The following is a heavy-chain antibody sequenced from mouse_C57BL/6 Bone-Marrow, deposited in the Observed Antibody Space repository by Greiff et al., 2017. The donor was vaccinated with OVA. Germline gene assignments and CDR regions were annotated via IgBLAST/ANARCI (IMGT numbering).Heavy chain of an antibody. CDR3: AKGIDGYYVDY. D-gene: IGHD2-3*01. Sequence: EVQLQQSGPELVKPGASVKISCKASGYTFTDYYMNWVKQSHGKSLEWIGDINPNNGGTSYNQKFKGKATLTVDQSSSTAYMELRSLTSEDSAVYYCAKGIDGYYVDYWGQGTTLTVSA. CDR2: INPNNGGT. CDR1: GYTFTDYY. J-gene: IGHJ2*01. V-gene: IGHV1-26*01.